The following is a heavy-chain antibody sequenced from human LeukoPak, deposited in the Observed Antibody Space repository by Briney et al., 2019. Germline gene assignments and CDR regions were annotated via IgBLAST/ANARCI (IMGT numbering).Heavy chain of an antibody. Sequence: ASVKVSCKASGGTFSCYTISWVRQAPGQGLEWMGRIIPILGIANYAQKFQGRVTITADKSTSTAYMELSSLRSEDTAVYYCARDEGYDFWSGRGAYYYYYMDVWGKGTTVTVSS. D-gene: IGHD3-3*01. CDR2: IIPILGIA. V-gene: IGHV1-69*04. CDR1: GGTFSCYT. CDR3: ARDEGYDFWSGRGAYYYYYMDV. J-gene: IGHJ6*03.